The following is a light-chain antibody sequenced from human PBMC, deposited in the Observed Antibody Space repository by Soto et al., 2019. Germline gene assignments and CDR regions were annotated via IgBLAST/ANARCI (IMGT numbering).Light chain of an antibody. CDR1: SSDVGGYNY. CDR2: DVS. Sequence: QSALTQPASVSGSPGQSITISCTGTSSDVGGYNYVSWYQHHPGKAPKLMIYDVSSRPSGVSYRFSGSKSGNTASLTISGIQDEDEADYYCSSYTSSTTEVFGTGTKVTVL. J-gene: IGLJ1*01. V-gene: IGLV2-14*03. CDR3: SSYTSSTTEV.